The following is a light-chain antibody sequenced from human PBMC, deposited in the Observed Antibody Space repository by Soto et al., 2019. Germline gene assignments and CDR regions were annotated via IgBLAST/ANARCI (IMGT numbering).Light chain of an antibody. CDR3: QQAYGAPPT. CDR2: DAA. Sequence: DIQITQSPSSLSASVGDRFAITCRASQSITTYYNWYQQTSAEAPQRLIIDAARLQTGGPPRFSGSGSGADFTLTISSLQPEDFATYYCQQAYGAPPTFGQGTKV. V-gene: IGKV1-39*01. CDR1: QSITTY. J-gene: IGKJ1*01.